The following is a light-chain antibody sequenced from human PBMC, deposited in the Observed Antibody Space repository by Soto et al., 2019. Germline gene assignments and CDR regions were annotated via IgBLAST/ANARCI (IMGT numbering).Light chain of an antibody. J-gene: IGLJ1*01. CDR3: SSYTSSSTLEV. CDR2: DVS. CDR1: SSDVGGYNY. Sequence: QSALTQPASVSGSPGQSITISCTGTSSDVGGYNYVSWYQQHPGKAPKLMIYDVSNRPSGVSNRFSGSKSGNTASLTISGLQAEDAADYYCSSYTSSSTLEVFGTGTKVTV. V-gene: IGLV2-14*01.